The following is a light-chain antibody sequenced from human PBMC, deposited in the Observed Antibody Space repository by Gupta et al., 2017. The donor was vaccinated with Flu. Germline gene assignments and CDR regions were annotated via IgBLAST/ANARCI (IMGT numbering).Light chain of an antibody. Sequence: QSVLTQPPSVSAAPGQKVTISCSGSSSNIGNNYVSWYQQLPGTTPKLLIYDNNKRPSGIPDRFSGSKSGTSATLGXTGXKTGDEXDYYCGTWDSRLSAAVFGGGTQLTXL. CDR1: SSNIGNNY. J-gene: IGLJ7*01. V-gene: IGLV1-51*01. CDR3: GTWDSRLSAAV. CDR2: DNN.